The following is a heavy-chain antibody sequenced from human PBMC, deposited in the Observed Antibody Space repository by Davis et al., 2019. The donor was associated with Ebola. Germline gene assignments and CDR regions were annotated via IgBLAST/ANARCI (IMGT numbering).Heavy chain of an antibody. CDR3: ARTSIVGTTTTASDI. CDR2: ISAYNGNT. D-gene: IGHD1-26*01. V-gene: IGHV1-18*01. Sequence: AASVKVSCKASGFTLSNYAISWVRQAPGQGLEWMGWISAYNGNTNYAQKVQGRVTMTTDTSTGTAYLDLRSLRSDDTAVYFCARTSIVGTTTTASDIWGQGTKVTVSS. CDR1: GFTLSNYA. J-gene: IGHJ3*02.